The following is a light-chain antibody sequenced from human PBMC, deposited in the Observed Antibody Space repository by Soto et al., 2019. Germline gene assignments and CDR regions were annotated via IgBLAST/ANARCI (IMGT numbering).Light chain of an antibody. J-gene: IGLJ1*01. Sequence: QSVLTQPASVSGSPGQSITISCTGTSSDVGGYNHVSWYQQYPGKVPKLLTFDLSNRPSGVSDRFSGSKSGNTASLTISGLQAEDEAEYYCCSYTSTVIRYVYGTGTKLTVL. CDR2: DLS. CDR3: CSYTSTVIRYV. V-gene: IGLV2-14*01. CDR1: SSDVGGYNH.